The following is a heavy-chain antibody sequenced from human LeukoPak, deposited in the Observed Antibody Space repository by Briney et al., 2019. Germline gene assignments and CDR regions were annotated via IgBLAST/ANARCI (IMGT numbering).Heavy chain of an antibody. V-gene: IGHV4-30-4*01. J-gene: IGHJ4*02. CDR1: GGSISSGDYY. CDR2: MYYSGST. CDR3: ARLAYSTSNVDY. D-gene: IGHD6-6*01. Sequence: PSETLSLTCTVSGGSISSGDYYWSWIRQPPGKGLEWIGYMYYSGSTYYNPSLKSRVTISVDTSKNQFSLKLSSVTAVDTAVYYCARLAYSTSNVDYWGQGTLVTVSS.